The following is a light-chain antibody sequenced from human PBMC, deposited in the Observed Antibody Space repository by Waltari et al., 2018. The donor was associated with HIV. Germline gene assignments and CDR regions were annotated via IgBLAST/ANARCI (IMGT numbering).Light chain of an antibody. Sequence: QTVVTQETSFAVSTGGTVTLPCGLSSGSVSSRYDPSWYQKTPGLPPRIRICDTDTRSSGVPDRFSGSILGNKAALTITGAQSDDESEYYCLLYVGTGIWVFGGGTKLTVL. CDR3: LLYVGTGIWV. CDR2: DTD. CDR1: SGSVSSRYD. V-gene: IGLV8-61*01. J-gene: IGLJ3*02.